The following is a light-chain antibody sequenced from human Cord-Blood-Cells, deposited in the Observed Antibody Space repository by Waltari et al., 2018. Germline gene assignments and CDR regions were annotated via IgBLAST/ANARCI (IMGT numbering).Light chain of an antibody. Sequence: EIELTQSPGTLSLSPGERATLSCRASQSVSSSYLAWYQQKPGQAPRLLIYGASSRDTRIPDRFSGSGSETDFTLTISRLEPEDFAVYYCQQYGSSPPYTVGQGTKLEIK. CDR1: QSVSSSY. CDR2: GAS. V-gene: IGKV3-20*01. J-gene: IGKJ2*01. CDR3: QQYGSSPPYT.